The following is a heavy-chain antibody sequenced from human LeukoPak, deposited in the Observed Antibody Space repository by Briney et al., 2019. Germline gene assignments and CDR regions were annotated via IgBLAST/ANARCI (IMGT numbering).Heavy chain of an antibody. CDR1: GFTVSRNY. CDR2: IYSGGTT. Sequence: EGSLRLSCAASGFTVSRNYMSWVRQAPGKGLEWVSVIYSGGTTYYADSVKGRFTISRDNAKNSLYLQMNSLRAEDTAVYYCARRTGRPYAFDIWGQGTMVTVSS. D-gene: IGHD2-8*02. V-gene: IGHV3-53*01. J-gene: IGHJ3*02. CDR3: ARRTGRPYAFDI.